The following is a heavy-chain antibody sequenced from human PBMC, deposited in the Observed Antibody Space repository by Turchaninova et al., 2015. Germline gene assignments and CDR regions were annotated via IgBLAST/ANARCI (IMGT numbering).Heavy chain of an antibody. Sequence: GQLVGSGGGWVRPGGALMLSCAAAGFTFSSFWMSCVRQAPGKGREWVANIKQEGSDKYYVDSVKCRFTISRDNAKNSLYLQMNSLRAEDTAIYYCARDWPAARFDYWGQGTLVTVSS. V-gene: IGHV3-7*01. D-gene: IGHD2-2*01. CDR2: IKQEGSDK. J-gene: IGHJ4*02. CDR1: GFTFSSFW. CDR3: ARDWPAARFDY.